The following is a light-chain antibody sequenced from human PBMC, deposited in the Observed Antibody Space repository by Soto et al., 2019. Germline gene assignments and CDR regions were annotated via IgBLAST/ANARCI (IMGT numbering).Light chain of an antibody. V-gene: IGKV3-20*01. CDR3: QQYGSSPGT. J-gene: IGKJ1*01. Sequence: EIVLTQSPATLSVSPGERATLSCRASQSVSSSYLAWYQQKPGQAPRLLIFGASIRDTGIPDRFSGRGSGTVFTLTISRLEPEDFAVYYCQQYGSSPGTFGPGTKVDIK. CDR1: QSVSSSY. CDR2: GAS.